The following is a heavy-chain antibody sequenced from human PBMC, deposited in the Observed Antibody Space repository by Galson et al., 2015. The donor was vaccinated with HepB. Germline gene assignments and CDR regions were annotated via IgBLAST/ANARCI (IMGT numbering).Heavy chain of an antibody. J-gene: IGHJ4*02. CDR3: ARDRSGGDYEDYFDY. CDR2: INPSGGST. Sequence: SVKVSCKASGYTFTSYYMHWVRQAPGQGLEWMGIINPSGGSTSYAQKFQGRVTMTRDTSTSTVYMELSSLRSEDTAVYYCARDRSGGDYEDYFDYWGQGTLVTVSS. CDR1: GYTFTSYY. D-gene: IGHD4-17*01. V-gene: IGHV1-46*01.